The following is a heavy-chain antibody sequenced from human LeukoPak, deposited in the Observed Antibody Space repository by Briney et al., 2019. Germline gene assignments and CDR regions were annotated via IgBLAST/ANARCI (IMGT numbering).Heavy chain of an antibody. V-gene: IGHV4-59*12. Sequence: SETLSLTCTVSGGSISSYYWSWIRQPPGKGLEWIGEINYSGTTRYNPSLNSRRLTISIDRSKDQFSLKLTYVAAADAAMYFCARDAVDTYGQPFDSWGQGTLVTVSS. CDR2: INYSGTT. J-gene: IGHJ4*02. CDR1: GGSISSYY. D-gene: IGHD4-17*01. CDR3: ARDAVDTYGQPFDS.